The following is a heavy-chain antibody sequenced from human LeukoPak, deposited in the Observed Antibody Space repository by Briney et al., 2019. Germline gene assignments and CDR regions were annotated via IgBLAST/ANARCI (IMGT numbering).Heavy chain of an antibody. CDR1: GFTFSSYA. CDR2: ISGSGGST. J-gene: IGHJ3*02. CDR3: AKGLGGKGPLNAFDI. Sequence: PGGSLRLSXAASGFTFSSYAMSWVRQAPGKGLEWVSAISGSGGSTYYADSVKGRFTISRENSKNRLYLQMNSLRAEDTAVYYCAKGLGGKGPLNAFDIWGQGQWSPSLQ. V-gene: IGHV3-23*01. D-gene: IGHD4-23*01.